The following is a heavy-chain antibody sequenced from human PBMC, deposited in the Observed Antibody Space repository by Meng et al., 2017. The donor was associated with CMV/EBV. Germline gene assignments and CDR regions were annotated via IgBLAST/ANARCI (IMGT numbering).Heavy chain of an antibody. Sequence: GESLKISCAASGFTFSTYSMNWFRQAPGKGLEWVSYISSSSTTIYYADFVKGRFTISRDNAKYSLYLQMKNLRAQDTAVYYCASTPQYYSDGSGYLVSGGNWGQGTLVTVSS. CDR1: GFTFSTYS. V-gene: IGHV3-48*04. J-gene: IGHJ4*02. D-gene: IGHD3-22*01. CDR3: ASTPQYYSDGSGYLVSGGN. CDR2: ISSSSTTI.